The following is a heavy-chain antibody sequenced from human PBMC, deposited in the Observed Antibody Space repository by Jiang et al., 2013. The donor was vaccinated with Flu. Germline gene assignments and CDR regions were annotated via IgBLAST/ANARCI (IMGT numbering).Heavy chain of an antibody. CDR1: GFTFSSYA. Sequence: VQLLESGGGVVQPGRSLRLSCAASGFTFSSYAMHWVRQAPGKGLEWVAVISYDGSNKYYADSVKGRFTISRDNSKNTLYLQMNSLRAEDTAVYYCARDRKWLPGVSDYWGHGNPGHRLL. CDR3: ARDRKWLPGVSDY. J-gene: IGHJ4*02. D-gene: IGHD5-12*01. V-gene: IGHV3-30-3*01. CDR2: ISYDGSNK.